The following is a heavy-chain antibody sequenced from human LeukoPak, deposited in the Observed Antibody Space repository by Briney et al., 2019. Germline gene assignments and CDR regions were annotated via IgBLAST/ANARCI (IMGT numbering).Heavy chain of an antibody. D-gene: IGHD6-13*01. V-gene: IGHV1-46*01. CDR2: INPSGGST. J-gene: IGHJ6*02. CDR3: ARDSQEYSSRWYDYYYYYGMDV. Sequence: ASVKVSCTASGYTFTSYYMHWVRQAPGQGLEWIGIINPSGGSTSYAQKFQGRVTMTRDTSTSTVYMELSSLRSEDTAVYYCARDSQEYSSRWYDYYYYYGMDVWGQGTTVTVSS. CDR1: GYTFTSYY.